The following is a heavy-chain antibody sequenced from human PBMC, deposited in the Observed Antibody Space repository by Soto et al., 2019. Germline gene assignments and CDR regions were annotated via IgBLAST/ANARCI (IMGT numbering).Heavy chain of an antibody. Sequence: MSLTCTVSGGSISSSSYYWGWIRQPPGKGLEWIGSIYYSGSTYYNPSLKSRVTISVDTSKNQFSLKLSSVTAADTAVYYCARDYGLGGDYYYYYGMDVWGQGTPVTVSS. V-gene: IGHV4-39*02. CDR3: ARDYGLGGDYYYYYGMDV. D-gene: IGHD3-10*01. CDR1: GGSISSSSYY. CDR2: IYYSGST. J-gene: IGHJ6*02.